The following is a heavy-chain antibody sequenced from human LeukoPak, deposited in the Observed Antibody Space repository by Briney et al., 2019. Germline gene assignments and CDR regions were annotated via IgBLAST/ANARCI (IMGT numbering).Heavy chain of an antibody. D-gene: IGHD3-10*01. Sequence: GGSLRLSCAASGFTVNNKYMTWVRQATGKGLEWVSLIYNDGRTYYADSVKGRFTISRDYSKNTLYLQMNSLRTEETAVYYCAKGPAMVRGTFDPWGQGTLVTVSS. CDR3: AKGPAMVRGTFDP. CDR2: IYNDGRT. V-gene: IGHV3-53*01. CDR1: GFTVNNKY. J-gene: IGHJ5*02.